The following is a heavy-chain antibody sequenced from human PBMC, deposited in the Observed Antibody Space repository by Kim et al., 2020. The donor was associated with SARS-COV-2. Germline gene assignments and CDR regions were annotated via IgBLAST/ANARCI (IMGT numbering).Heavy chain of an antibody. CDR1: GFTFSSYG. CDR3: ARDTLDILTGYYSGYGMDV. Sequence: GGSLRLSCAASGFTFSSYGMHWVRQAPGKGLEWVAVIWYDGSNKYYADSVKGRFTISRDNSKNTLYLQMNSLRAEDTAVYYCARDTLDILTGYYSGYGMDVWGQGTTVTVSS. V-gene: IGHV3-33*08. J-gene: IGHJ6*02. CDR2: IWYDGSNK. D-gene: IGHD3-9*01.